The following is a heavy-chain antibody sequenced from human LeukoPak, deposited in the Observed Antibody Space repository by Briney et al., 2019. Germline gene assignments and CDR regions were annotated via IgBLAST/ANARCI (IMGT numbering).Heavy chain of an antibody. CDR3: ARVFGADYYYCGMDV. J-gene: IGHJ6*02. V-gene: IGHV1-46*01. Sequence: ASVKVSCKASGYTFTSYYMHWVRQAPGQGLEWMGIINPSGGSTSYAQKFQGRVTMTRDTSTSTVYMELSSLRSEDTAVYYCARVFGADYYYCGMDVWGQGTTVTVSS. CDR1: GYTFTSYY. D-gene: IGHD3-10*01. CDR2: INPSGGST.